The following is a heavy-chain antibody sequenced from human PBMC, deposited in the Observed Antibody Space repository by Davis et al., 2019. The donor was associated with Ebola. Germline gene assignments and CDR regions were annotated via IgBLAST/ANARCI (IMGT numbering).Heavy chain of an antibody. V-gene: IGHV3-66*01. CDR2: IYSTSRT. CDR1: GFTVSSNY. D-gene: IGHD3-22*01. CDR3: ARGKRYHESIGYHT. J-gene: IGHJ5*02. Sequence: GESLKISCAASGFTVSSNYMSWVRQAPGKGLEWVSIIYSTSRTYYAGSVKGRFTISRDNAKNSLYLQMNSLRVEDTAVYYCARGKRYHESIGYHTWGQGTLVTVSS.